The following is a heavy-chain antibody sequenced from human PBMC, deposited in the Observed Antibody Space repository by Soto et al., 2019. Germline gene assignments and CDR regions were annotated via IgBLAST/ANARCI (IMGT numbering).Heavy chain of an antibody. CDR2: INHLGSI. D-gene: IGHD6-19*01. Sequence: SETLSLTCVVSGGSLSDYFWSWIRQPPGMALEWIGEINHLGSINYNPSLKSRVTMSVDTSKNQFSLKLSSVTAADTAVYYCARHGSSGYIDYWGQGTLVTVSS. J-gene: IGHJ4*02. CDR3: ARHGSSGYIDY. CDR1: GGSLSDYF. V-gene: IGHV4-34*01.